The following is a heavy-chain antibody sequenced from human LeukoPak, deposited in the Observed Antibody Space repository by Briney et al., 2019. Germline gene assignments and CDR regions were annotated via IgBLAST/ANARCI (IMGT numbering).Heavy chain of an antibody. J-gene: IGHJ4*02. D-gene: IGHD6-13*01. Sequence: SETLSLTCTVSGGSISSYYWSWIRQPPGKGLEWIGYIYYSGSTNYNPSLKSRVTISVDTSKNQFSLKLSSVTAADTAAYYCARDRAAAGTWGQGTLVTVSS. CDR1: GGSISSYY. V-gene: IGHV4-59*01. CDR3: ARDRAAAGT. CDR2: IYYSGST.